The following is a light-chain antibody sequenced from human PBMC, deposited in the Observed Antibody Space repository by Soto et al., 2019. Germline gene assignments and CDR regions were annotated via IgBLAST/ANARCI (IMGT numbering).Light chain of an antibody. J-gene: IGKJ5*01. CDR3: QQYNNWPIT. CDR2: GAS. CDR1: QTVSSGH. Sequence: IVLTQAPGTLSLSPGQRASLSCRASQTVSSGHLAWYQQKPGQSPRLLIYGASARATGIPPRFSGSGSGTEFTLTISSLQSEDFALYYCQQYNNWPITFGQGTRLEIK. V-gene: IGKV3-15*01.